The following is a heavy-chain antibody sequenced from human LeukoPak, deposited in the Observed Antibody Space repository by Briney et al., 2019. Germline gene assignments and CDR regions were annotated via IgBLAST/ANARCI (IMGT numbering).Heavy chain of an antibody. CDR2: INHSGST. CDR3: ARVAKGVWFGELYSDYFDY. CDR1: GFTFSSYS. D-gene: IGHD3-10*01. J-gene: IGHJ4*02. Sequence: PGGSLRLSCAASGFTFSSYSMNWVRQAPGKGLEWIGEINHSGSTNYNPSLKSRVTISVDTSKNQFSLKLSSVTAADTAVYYCARVAKGVWFGELYSDYFDYWGQGTLVTVSS. V-gene: IGHV4-34*01.